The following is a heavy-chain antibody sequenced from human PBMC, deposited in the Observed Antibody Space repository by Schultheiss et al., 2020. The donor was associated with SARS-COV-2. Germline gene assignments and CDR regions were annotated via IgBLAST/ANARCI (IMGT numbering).Heavy chain of an antibody. J-gene: IGHJ5*02. D-gene: IGHD1-26*01. CDR2: IYSSGTS. V-gene: IGHV4-4*09. CDR1: GGSISSYY. CDR3: ARGGWELLNWFDP. Sequence: SQTLSLTCTVSGGSISSYYWSWIRQPPGKGLEWIGYIYSSGTSYYNPSLKSRVTISVDTSKNQFSLKLSSVTAADTAVYYCARGGWELLNWFDPWGQGTLVTVSS.